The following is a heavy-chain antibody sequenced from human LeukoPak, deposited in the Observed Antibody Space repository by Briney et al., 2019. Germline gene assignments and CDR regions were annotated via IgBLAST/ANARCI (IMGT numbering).Heavy chain of an antibody. CDR3: AKVAGPFDY. Sequence: GGSLRLSCAASGFTFSSYSMNWVRQAPGKGLGWVAVISYDGGNKYYADSVKGRFTISRDNSKNTLYLQMNSLRAEDTAVYYCAKVAGPFDYWGQGTLVTVSS. V-gene: IGHV3-30*18. J-gene: IGHJ4*02. CDR1: GFTFSSYS. CDR2: ISYDGGNK.